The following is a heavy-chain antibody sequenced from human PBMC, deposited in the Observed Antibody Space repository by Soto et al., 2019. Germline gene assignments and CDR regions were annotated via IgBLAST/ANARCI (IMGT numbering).Heavy chain of an antibody. CDR3: SRSLAIDFDS. V-gene: IGHV3-49*04. J-gene: IGHJ4*02. CDR1: GFNFAAYT. CDR2: IRRIAYGGTT. Sequence: PGGSLRLSCSASGFNFAAYTMSWVRLTPGKGLEWVGFIRRIAYGGTTDYAASVKGRFTISRDDSRKIVYLQMSRLKIEDTAVYYCSRSLAIDFDSWGQGXLVTVSS.